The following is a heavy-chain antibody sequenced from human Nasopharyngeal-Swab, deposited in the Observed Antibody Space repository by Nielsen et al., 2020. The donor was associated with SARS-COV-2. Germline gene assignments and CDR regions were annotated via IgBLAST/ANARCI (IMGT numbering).Heavy chain of an antibody. CDR3: ATPWAGGPRVTYAFDI. D-gene: IGHD4-17*01. J-gene: IGHJ3*02. Sequence: ASVKVSCKASGYTFTSYGISWVRQAPGQGLEWMGWISAYNGNTNYAQKFQGRVTMTEDTSTDTAYMELSSLRSDDTAVYYCATPWAGGPRVTYAFDIWGQGTMVTVSS. CDR1: GYTFTSYG. CDR2: ISAYNGNT. V-gene: IGHV1-18*01.